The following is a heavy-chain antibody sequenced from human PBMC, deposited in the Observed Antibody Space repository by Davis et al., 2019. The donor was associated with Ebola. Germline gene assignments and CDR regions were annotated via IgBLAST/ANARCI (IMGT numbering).Heavy chain of an antibody. CDR3: ARVSPYGDYAALYYYYGMDV. V-gene: IGHV4-30-4*01. Sequence: MPSETLSLTCTVSGGSISSGDYYWSWIRQPPGKGLEWIGYIYYSGSTYYNPSLKSRVTISVDTSKNQFPLKLSSVTAADTAVYYCARVSPYGDYAALYYYYGMDVWGQGTTVTVSS. CDR1: GGSISSGDYY. D-gene: IGHD4-17*01. CDR2: IYYSGST. J-gene: IGHJ6*02.